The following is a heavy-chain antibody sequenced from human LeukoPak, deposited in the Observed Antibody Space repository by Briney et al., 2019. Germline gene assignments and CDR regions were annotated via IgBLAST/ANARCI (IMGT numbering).Heavy chain of an antibody. Sequence: GASVKVSCKASAYTFTNYDISWVRQAPGQGLEWMGWISAYSGDTNYAQKVQGRVTMTTDTSTSTAYMKLRSLRSDDTAVYYCARDGIAARTSGMDVWGQGTTVTVPS. V-gene: IGHV1-18*01. CDR1: AYTFTNYD. D-gene: IGHD6-6*01. CDR3: ARDGIAARTSGMDV. CDR2: ISAYSGDT. J-gene: IGHJ6*02.